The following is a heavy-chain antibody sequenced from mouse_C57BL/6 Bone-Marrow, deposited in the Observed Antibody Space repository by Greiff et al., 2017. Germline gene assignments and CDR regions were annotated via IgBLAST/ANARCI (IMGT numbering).Heavy chain of an antibody. D-gene: IGHD1-1*01. CDR3: TLITTGVRAD. J-gene: IGHJ3*01. V-gene: IGHV1-15*01. CDR2: IDPETGGT. CDR1: GYTFTDYE. Sequence: VQRVESGAELVRPGASVTLSCKASGYTFTDYEMHWVKQTPVHGLEWIGAIDPETGGTAYNQKFKGKAILTADKSSSAAYMELRSLTSEDSAVYYCTLITTGVRADGVQGTLVSVSA.